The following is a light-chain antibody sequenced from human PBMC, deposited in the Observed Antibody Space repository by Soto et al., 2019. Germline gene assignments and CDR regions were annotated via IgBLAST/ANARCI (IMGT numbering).Light chain of an antibody. J-gene: IGLJ3*02. CDR3: AAWEDTLQGPV. V-gene: IGLV1-44*01. CDR2: GYN. Sequence: QSVLTQPPSVSGTPGQRVTISCSGSSSNIGSNTVNWYQQLPGTAPKLLTYGYNQRPSGVPDRFSGSKSGTSASLAIRGLQLEDEAAYLCAAWEDTLQGPVFGGGTTLTVL. CDR1: SSNIGSNT.